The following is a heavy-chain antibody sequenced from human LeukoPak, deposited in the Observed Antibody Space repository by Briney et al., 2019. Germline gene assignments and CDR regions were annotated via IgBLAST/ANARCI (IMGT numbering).Heavy chain of an antibody. Sequence: PGGSLTLSCRASGFSLSIYSMNWVRQAPGKGLEWVSVIRAEGAPTYYAESVKGRFTISRDNSKNLLYLQMNSLRAEDTATYYCVKDGHCRDSICATKIVVAGYLDHWGQGTQVTVSA. D-gene: IGHD6-19*01. CDR3: VKDGHCRDSICATKIVVAGYLDH. J-gene: IGHJ4*02. CDR2: IRAEGAPT. CDR1: GFSLSIYS. V-gene: IGHV3-23*01.